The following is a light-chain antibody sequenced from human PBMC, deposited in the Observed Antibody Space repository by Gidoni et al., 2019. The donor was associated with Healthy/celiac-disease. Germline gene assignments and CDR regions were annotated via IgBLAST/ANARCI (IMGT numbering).Light chain of an antibody. CDR3: QQRSNWPPT. Sequence: EIALTQSPATLSLSPGERATLSSRASQSVSSYLGWYQQKPGQAPRLLIYAASNRATGIPARFSGSGSGTDFTLTISSLEPEDFAVYYCQQRSNWPPTFGQGTKLEIK. CDR2: AAS. V-gene: IGKV3-11*01. CDR1: QSVSSY. J-gene: IGKJ2*01.